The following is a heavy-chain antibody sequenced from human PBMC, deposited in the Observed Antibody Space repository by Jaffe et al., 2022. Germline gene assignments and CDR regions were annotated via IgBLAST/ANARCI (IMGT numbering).Heavy chain of an antibody. J-gene: IGHJ6*03. CDR1: GGSFSGYY. Sequence: QVQLQQWGAGLLKPSETLSLTCAVYGGSFSGYYWSWIRQPPGKGLEWIGEINHSGSTNYNPSLKSRVTISVDTSKNQFSLKLSSVTAADTAVYYCARASRGYCSGGSCYGVDYYYMDVWGKGTTVTVSS. D-gene: IGHD2-15*01. CDR3: ARASRGYCSGGSCYGVDYYYMDV. V-gene: IGHV4-34*01. CDR2: INHSGST.